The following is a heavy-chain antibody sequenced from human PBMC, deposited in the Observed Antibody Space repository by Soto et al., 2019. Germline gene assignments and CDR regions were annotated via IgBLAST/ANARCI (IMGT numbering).Heavy chain of an antibody. CDR3: ARGWGSSWPRYYYYGMDV. D-gene: IGHD3-16*01. CDR2: ISSSGSTI. CDR1: GFTFSDYY. V-gene: IGHV3-11*01. Sequence: PGGSLRLSCAASGFTFSDYYMSWIRQAPGKGLEWVSYISSSGSTIYYADSVKGRFTISRDNAKNSLYLQMNSLRAEDTAVYYCARGWGSSWPRYYYYGMDVWGQGTTVTVSS. J-gene: IGHJ6*02.